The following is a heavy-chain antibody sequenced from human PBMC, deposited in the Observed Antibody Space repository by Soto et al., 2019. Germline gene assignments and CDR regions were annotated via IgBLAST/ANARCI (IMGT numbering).Heavy chain of an antibody. CDR1: GFTFSSCA. Sequence: PGGSLRLSCAASGFTFSSCAMGWVRQAPGKGLEWVSDIIDSGGSTYYADSVKGRFTISRDNSKSTLYLQMNSLRAEDTALYYCAKDIWQLAGDAFDIWGQGTMVTVSS. V-gene: IGHV3-23*01. CDR3: AKDIWQLAGDAFDI. CDR2: IIDSGGST. J-gene: IGHJ3*02. D-gene: IGHD6-13*01.